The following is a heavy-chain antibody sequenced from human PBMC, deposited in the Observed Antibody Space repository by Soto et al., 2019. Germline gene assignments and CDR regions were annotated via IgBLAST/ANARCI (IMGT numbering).Heavy chain of an antibody. J-gene: IGHJ4*02. V-gene: IGHV1-69*02. D-gene: IGHD4-17*01. CDR1: GGTFSSYT. CDR3: ADEYGANSA. CDR2: IIPILGIA. Sequence: QVQLVQSGAEVKKPGSSVKVSCKASGGTFSSYTINWVRQAPGQGLEWVGRIIPILGIAKNAQKFQGRVTITADKSTSTAYMELSSLGSEDTAVYYSADEYGANSAWGQGTLVTVSS.